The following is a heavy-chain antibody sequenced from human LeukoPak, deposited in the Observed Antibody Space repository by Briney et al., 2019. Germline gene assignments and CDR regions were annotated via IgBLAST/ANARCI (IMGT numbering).Heavy chain of an antibody. J-gene: IGHJ4*02. CDR1: GFTFDDYA. CDR2: ISWNSGSI. CDR3: ARGYSYGSPFDY. D-gene: IGHD5-18*01. Sequence: GGSLRLSCAASGFTFDDYAMHWVRQAPGKGLEWVSGISWNSGSIGYADSVKGRFTISRDNAKNSLYLQMNSLRAEDTAVYYCARGYSYGSPFDYWGQGTLVTVSS. V-gene: IGHV3-9*01.